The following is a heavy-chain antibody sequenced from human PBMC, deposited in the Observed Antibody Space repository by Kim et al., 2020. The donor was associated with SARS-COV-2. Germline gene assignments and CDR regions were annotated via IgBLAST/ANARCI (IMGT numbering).Heavy chain of an antibody. Sequence: SNNYNPPLKSRVTISVDTSKNQFSLKLSSVTAADTAVYYCARGHYWGMDVWGQGTTVTVSS. CDR3: ARGHYWGMDV. V-gene: IGHV4-59*09. CDR2: SN. J-gene: IGHJ6*02. D-gene: IGHD2-8*02.